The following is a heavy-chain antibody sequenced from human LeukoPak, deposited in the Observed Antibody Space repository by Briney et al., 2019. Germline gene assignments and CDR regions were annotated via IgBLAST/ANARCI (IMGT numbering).Heavy chain of an antibody. CDR3: ARDQVGPAAAGDYYYYYMDV. CDR1: GYTFTSYG. Sequence: ASVKVSCKASGYTFTSYGISWVRKAPGQGLEWMGWISAYNGNTNYAQKLQGRVTMTTDTSTSTAYMELRSLRSDDTAVYYCARDQVGPAAAGDYYYYYMDVWGKGTTVTVSS. CDR2: ISAYNGNT. J-gene: IGHJ6*03. D-gene: IGHD2-2*01. V-gene: IGHV1-18*01.